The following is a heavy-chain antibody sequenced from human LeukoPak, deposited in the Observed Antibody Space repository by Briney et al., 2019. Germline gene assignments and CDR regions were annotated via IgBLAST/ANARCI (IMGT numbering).Heavy chain of an antibody. Sequence: SETLSLTCTVSGGSISSGGYYWSWIRQHPGKGLEWIGYIYYSGSTYYNPSLKSRVTISVDTSKNQFSLKLSSVTAADTAVYYCARGRVAAAGNPTYYYYYGMDVWGKGTTVTVSS. CDR2: IYYSGST. CDR1: GGSISSGGYY. D-gene: IGHD6-13*01. CDR3: ARGRVAAAGNPTYYYYYGMDV. J-gene: IGHJ6*04. V-gene: IGHV4-31*03.